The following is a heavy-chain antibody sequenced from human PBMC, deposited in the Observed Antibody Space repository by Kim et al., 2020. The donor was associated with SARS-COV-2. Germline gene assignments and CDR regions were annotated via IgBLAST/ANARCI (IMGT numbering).Heavy chain of an antibody. V-gene: IGHV1-69*13. CDR3: ASGPRAYDSSGYSCVNWFDP. Sequence: SVKVSCKASGGTFSSYAISWVRQAPGQGLEWMGGIIPIFGTANYAQKFQGRVTITADESTSTAYMELSSLRSEDTAVYYCASGPRAYDSSGYSCVNWFDPWGQGTLVTVSS. CDR2: IIPIFGTA. D-gene: IGHD3-22*01. CDR1: GGTFSSYA. J-gene: IGHJ5*02.